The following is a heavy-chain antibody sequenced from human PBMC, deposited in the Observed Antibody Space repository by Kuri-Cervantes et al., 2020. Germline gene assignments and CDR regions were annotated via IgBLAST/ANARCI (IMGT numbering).Heavy chain of an antibody. CDR2: IYHSGST. D-gene: IGHD2-15*01. V-gene: IGHV4-34*01. CDR3: ARGGWSLDY. J-gene: IGHJ4*02. CDR1: GGSFSGYY. Sequence: GSLRLSCAVYGGSFSGYYWSWIRQPPGKGLEWIGYIYHSGSTYYNPSLKSRVTISVDRSKNQFSLKLNSVTAADTAVYYCARGGWSLDYWGQGTLVTVSS.